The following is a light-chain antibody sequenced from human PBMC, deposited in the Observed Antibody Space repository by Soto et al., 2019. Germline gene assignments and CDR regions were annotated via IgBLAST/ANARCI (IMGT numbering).Light chain of an antibody. Sequence: AIRMTKSPSSLSASTGDRVTITCRASQGISSYLAWYQQKQGKDPKLLIYAASTLQSGVPSRFSGSGSGTDLTLTISSLQSEDFATYYCQQYYSYPPGFGQGTKVDIK. CDR3: QQYYSYPPG. CDR1: QGISSY. V-gene: IGKV1-8*01. J-gene: IGKJ1*01. CDR2: AAS.